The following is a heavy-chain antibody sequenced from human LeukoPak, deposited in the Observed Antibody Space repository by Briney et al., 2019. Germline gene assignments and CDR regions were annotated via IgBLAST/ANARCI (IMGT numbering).Heavy chain of an antibody. CDR2: MRQDGSQK. J-gene: IGHJ4*02. D-gene: IGHD4-17*01. CDR1: GFTFSSYW. V-gene: IGHV3-7*01. CDR3: ARESGAVTSEVDFDY. Sequence: QTGGPLRLSCTASGFTFSSYWMSWVPHSPGKALEWVANMRQDGSQKYYVDSVKGRFTISRDNAKNSLYLQMNSLRAEDTAVYYCARESGAVTSEVDFDYWGQGTLVTVSS.